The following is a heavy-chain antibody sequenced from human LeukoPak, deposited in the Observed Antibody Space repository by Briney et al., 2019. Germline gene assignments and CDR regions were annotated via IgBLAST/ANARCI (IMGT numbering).Heavy chain of an antibody. CDR2: IYSGGST. D-gene: IGHD3-22*01. CDR3: ARIRGDYYDSSGYYCDY. CDR1: GFTVSSNY. J-gene: IGHJ4*02. Sequence: GGSLRLSCAASGFTVSSNYMSWVRQAPGKGLEWVSVIYSGGSTYYADSVKGRFTISRDSSKNTLYLQMNSLRAEDTAVYYCARIRGDYYDSSGYYCDYWGQGTLVTVSS. V-gene: IGHV3-53*01.